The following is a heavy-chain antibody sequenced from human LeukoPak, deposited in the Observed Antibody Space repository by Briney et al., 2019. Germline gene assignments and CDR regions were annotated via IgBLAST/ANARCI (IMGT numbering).Heavy chain of an antibody. CDR1: GGTFTSYD. Sequence: ASVKVSCKASGGTFTSYDINWVRQATGQGLEWMGWMNPVSGNTGFAQKFQGRVTMTRNTSISTAYMELNSLRSEDTAVYYCARGGGYSYGRLDYWGQGTLVTVSS. J-gene: IGHJ4*02. CDR2: MNPVSGNT. CDR3: ARGGGYSYGRLDY. D-gene: IGHD5-18*01. V-gene: IGHV1-8*01.